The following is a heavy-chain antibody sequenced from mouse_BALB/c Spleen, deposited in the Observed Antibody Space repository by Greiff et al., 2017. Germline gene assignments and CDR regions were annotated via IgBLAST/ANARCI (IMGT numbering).Heavy chain of an antibody. V-gene: IGHV5-17*02. CDR1: GFTFSSFG. CDR3: ARRLRDYAMDY. CDR2: ISSGSSTI. D-gene: IGHD1-2*01. Sequence: EVKLMESGGGLVQPGGSRKLSCAASGFTFSSFGMHWVRQAPEKGLEWVAYISSGSSTIYYADTVKGRFTISRDNPKNTLFLQMTSLRSEDTAMYYCARRLRDYAMDYWGQGTSVTVSS. J-gene: IGHJ4*01.